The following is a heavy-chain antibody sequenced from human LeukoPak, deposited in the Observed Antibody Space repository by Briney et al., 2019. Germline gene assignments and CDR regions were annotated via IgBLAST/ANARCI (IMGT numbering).Heavy chain of an antibody. CDR1: GFNFSSYW. CDR3: ARRQQWLANDY. J-gene: IGHJ4*02. CDR2: INWNGGST. Sequence: GGSLRLSCAASGFNFSSYWMHWVRQAPGKGLEWVSGINWNGGSTGYADSVKGRFTISRDNAKNSLYLQMNSLRAEDTALYYCARRQQWLANDYWGQGTLVTVSS. D-gene: IGHD6-19*01. V-gene: IGHV3-20*04.